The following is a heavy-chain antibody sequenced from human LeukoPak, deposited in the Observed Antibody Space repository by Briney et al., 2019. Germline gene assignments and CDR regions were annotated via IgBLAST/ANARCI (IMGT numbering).Heavy chain of an antibody. V-gene: IGHV3-23*01. CDR1: GITLSNYG. CDR2: TSGSGGGT. D-gene: IGHD3-22*01. J-gene: IGHJ4*02. CDR3: ARRGVVIRVILVGFHKEAYYFDS. Sequence: GGSLRLSCAVSGITLSNYGMSWVRLAPGEGLEWVAGTSGSGGGTKYADSVKGRFTISRDSPRNTLCLQMNSLRAEDTAVYFCARRGVVIRVILVGFHKEAYYFDSWGQGALVTVSS.